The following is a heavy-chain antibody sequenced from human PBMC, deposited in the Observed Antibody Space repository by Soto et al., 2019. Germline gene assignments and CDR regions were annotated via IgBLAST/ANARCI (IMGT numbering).Heavy chain of an antibody. Sequence: ASVKVSCKTSGYSFSFYGINWVRQATGQGLEWMGWMNPNSGNTGYAQKFQGRVTMTRNTSISTAYMELSSLRSEDTAVYYCARVGYYYDSSGYYLSFDYWGQGTLVTVSS. V-gene: IGHV1-8*01. J-gene: IGHJ4*02. D-gene: IGHD3-22*01. CDR1: GYSFSFYG. CDR2: MNPNSGNT. CDR3: ARVGYYYDSSGYYLSFDY.